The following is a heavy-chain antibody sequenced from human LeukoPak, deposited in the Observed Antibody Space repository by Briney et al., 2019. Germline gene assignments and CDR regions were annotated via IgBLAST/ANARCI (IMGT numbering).Heavy chain of an antibody. CDR2: FDPEHGEP. V-gene: IGHV1-24*01. CDR1: GYTLIELS. J-gene: IGHJ4*02. Sequence: ASVKVSCNVSGYTLIELSMHWVRQAPGKGLEWMGNFDPEHGEPIYAQRFQGRVTMTEDTSTDTAYMELSSLRSEDTAVYYCATHLGATLFDYWGQGTLVTVSS. D-gene: IGHD1-26*01. CDR3: ATHLGATLFDY.